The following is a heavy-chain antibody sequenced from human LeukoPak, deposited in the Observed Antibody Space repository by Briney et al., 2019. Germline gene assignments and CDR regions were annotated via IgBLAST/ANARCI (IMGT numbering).Heavy chain of an antibody. J-gene: IGHJ4*02. V-gene: IGHV3-23*01. CDR1: GFTFSSYA. D-gene: IGHD6-6*01. CDR3: AKDRTSSSSIVDY. CDR2: MSGSGGST. Sequence: GGSLRLSCAASGFTFSSYAISWVRQAPGKGLEWVSAMSGSGGSTYYADSAKSRCTISRDNSKNTLYLQMNSLRAEDTAVYYCAKDRTSSSSIVDYWGQGTVVTVSS.